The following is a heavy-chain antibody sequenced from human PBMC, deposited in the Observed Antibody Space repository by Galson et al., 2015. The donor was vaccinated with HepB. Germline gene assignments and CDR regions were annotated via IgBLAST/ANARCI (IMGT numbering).Heavy chain of an antibody. D-gene: IGHD6-19*01. J-gene: IGHJ4*02. Sequence: SVKVSCKASGYTFTGYYMHWVRQAPGQGLEWMGRINPNSGGTNYAQKFQGRVTMTRDTSISTAYMELSRLRSDDTAVYYCAREGYSSGRFDYWGQGTLVTVSS. CDR2: INPNSGGT. V-gene: IGHV1-2*06. CDR1: GYTFTGYY. CDR3: AREGYSSGRFDY.